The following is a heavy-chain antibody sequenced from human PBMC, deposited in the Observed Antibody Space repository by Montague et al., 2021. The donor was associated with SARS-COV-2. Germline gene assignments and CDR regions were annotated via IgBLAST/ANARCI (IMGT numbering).Heavy chain of an antibody. Sequence: SETLSLTCTVSGASISSCSYYWGWIRQPPGKGLEWIGSIYYSGSTYYNPSLKSRVTISVDTSKNQFSLKLSSVTAADTAVYYCAREIGLVTIFGVVTISGWFDPWGQGTLVTVSS. V-gene: IGHV4-39*02. CDR2: IYYSGST. D-gene: IGHD3-3*01. J-gene: IGHJ5*02. CDR3: AREIGLVTIFGVVTISGWFDP. CDR1: GASISSCSYY.